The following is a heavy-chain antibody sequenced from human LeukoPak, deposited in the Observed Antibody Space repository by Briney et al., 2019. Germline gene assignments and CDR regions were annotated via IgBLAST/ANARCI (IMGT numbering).Heavy chain of an antibody. CDR2: IYPGDSDT. V-gene: IGHV5-51*01. CDR3: ARRYCSSTSCPGPPDY. J-gene: IGHJ4*02. CDR1: GYSFTSYW. D-gene: IGHD2-2*01. Sequence: GESLKISCKGSGYSFTSYWIGWVRQMPGKGLEWMGIIYPGDSDTRYSPSFQGQVTISADKSISTAYLQWSSLKASDTAMYYCARRYCSSTSCPGPPDYWGQGTLVTVSS.